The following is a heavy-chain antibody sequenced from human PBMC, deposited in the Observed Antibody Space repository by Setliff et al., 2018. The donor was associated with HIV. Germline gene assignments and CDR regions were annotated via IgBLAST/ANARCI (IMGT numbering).Heavy chain of an antibody. D-gene: IGHD5-18*01. Sequence: LSLTCTISGASIISYYWNWVRQPPGRGLEWIGYFYYDGSAKYNPSLESRVAMSVDTSKQQFSLEVSSVTAADTAVYYCARTRGYSYGTLAGFDYWGRGSLVTVSS. J-gene: IGHJ4*01. V-gene: IGHV4-59*01. CDR2: FYYDGSA. CDR1: GASIISYY. CDR3: ARTRGYSYGTLAGFDY.